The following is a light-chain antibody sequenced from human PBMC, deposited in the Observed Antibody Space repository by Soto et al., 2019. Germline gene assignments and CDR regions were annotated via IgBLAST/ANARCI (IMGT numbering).Light chain of an antibody. J-gene: IGLJ1*01. CDR1: SSDVGGYNC. CDR2: DVT. CDR3: CSHSAIYTFV. V-gene: IGLV2-11*01. Sequence: QSVLTQPRSVSGSPGQSVTISSTGTSSDVGGYNCVSWYQQHPGKAPQLIIYDVTQRPSGVPDRFSGSKSGNTASLSISGLQAEDEADYYCCSHSAIYTFVLGTGTKVTVL.